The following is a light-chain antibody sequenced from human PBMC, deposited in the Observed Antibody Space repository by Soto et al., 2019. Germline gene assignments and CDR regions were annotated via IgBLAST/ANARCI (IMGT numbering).Light chain of an antibody. CDR1: QTIRRW. Sequence: DIEMTQSPSTLSASVGDRLTITCRASQTIRRWLAWYQQRPGKAPTVLIYDASTLESGVPARFSGSGSETEFTLTISSLQPEDSATYYCQHYNSEPWTFGQGTKVEIK. CDR3: QHYNSEPWT. V-gene: IGKV1-5*01. J-gene: IGKJ1*01. CDR2: DAS.